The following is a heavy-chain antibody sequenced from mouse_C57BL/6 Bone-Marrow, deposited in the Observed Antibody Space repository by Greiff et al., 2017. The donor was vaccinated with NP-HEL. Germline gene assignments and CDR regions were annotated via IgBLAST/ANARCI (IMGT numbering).Heavy chain of an antibody. V-gene: IGHV14-2*01. J-gene: IGHJ2*01. D-gene: IGHD1-1*01. CDR2: IDPEDGET. Sequence: EVQLQQSGAELVKPGASVKLSCTASGFNIKDYYMHWVKQRTEQGLEWIGRIDPEDGETKYAPKFQGKATLTADTSSNTAYLHLSSLTSEDTAVYYCARYPSYYYGSREVYFDYWGQGTTLTVSS. CDR1: GFNIKDYY. CDR3: ARYPSYYYGSREVYFDY.